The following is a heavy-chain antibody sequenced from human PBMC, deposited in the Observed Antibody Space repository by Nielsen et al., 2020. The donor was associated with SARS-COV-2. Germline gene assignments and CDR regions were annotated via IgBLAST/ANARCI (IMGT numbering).Heavy chain of an antibody. CDR1: GYTFTDYF. CDR2: INPHRGST. J-gene: IGHJ6*02. CDR3: ARDPGYYIVVATIEAYYGMDV. D-gene: IGHD5-12*01. V-gene: IGHV1-2*02. Sequence: ASVKVSCKASGYTFTDYFIHWVRQAPGQGLEWMGWINPHRGSTNYAQKFRGRVSMTKDTSITTAYLDLSRLTSDDTAVYYCARDPGYYIVVATIEAYYGMDVWGQGTTVTVSS.